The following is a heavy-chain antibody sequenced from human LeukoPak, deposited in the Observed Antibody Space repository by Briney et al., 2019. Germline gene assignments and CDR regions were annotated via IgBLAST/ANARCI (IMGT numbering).Heavy chain of an antibody. D-gene: IGHD6-19*01. J-gene: IGHJ6*02. V-gene: IGHV3-7*05. Sequence: PGGSLRLSCAASGFTFSRYWMSWVRQAPGKGLEWVANIKQDGSGKCYVDSVKGRFTISRDNTKNTLYLQINSLRAEDTAVYYCATGAAVAGHYYCGMDVWGQGTTVTVSS. CDR1: GFTFSRYW. CDR2: IKQDGSGK. CDR3: ATGAAVAGHYYCGMDV.